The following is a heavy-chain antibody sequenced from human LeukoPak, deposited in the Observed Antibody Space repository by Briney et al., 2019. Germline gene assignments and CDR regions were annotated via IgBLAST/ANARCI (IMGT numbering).Heavy chain of an antibody. D-gene: IGHD6-13*01. CDR3: ASAIAAAGKGSWFDP. CDR1: GGSFSGYY. Sequence: SETLSLTCTVYGGSFSGYYWSWIREPPGKGLEGIGEINHSGSTNYNPSLKSRVTISVDTSKNQFSLKLSSVTAADTAVYYCASAIAAAGKGSWFDPWGQGTLVTVSS. J-gene: IGHJ5*02. V-gene: IGHV4-34*01. CDR2: INHSGST.